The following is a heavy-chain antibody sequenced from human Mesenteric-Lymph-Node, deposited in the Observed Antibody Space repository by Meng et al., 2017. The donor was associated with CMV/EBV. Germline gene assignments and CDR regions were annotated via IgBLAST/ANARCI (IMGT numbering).Heavy chain of an antibody. Sequence: GGSLRPSCAASGFTFSSYWMSWVRQAPGKGLEWVANIKQDGSETYYVDSVKGRFTISRDNAKNSLYLQMNSLRAEDTAVYYCARAWGYSFGLNYYYYYGMDVWGQGTTVTVSS. CDR1: GFTFSSYW. V-gene: IGHV3-7*01. D-gene: IGHD3-22*01. CDR2: IKQDGSET. J-gene: IGHJ6*02. CDR3: ARAWGYSFGLNYYYYYGMDV.